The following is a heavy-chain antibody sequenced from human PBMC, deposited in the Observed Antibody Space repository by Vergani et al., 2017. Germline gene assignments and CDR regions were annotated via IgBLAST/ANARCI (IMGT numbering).Heavy chain of an antibody. Sequence: QVQLQESGPGLVRPSETLSLTCTVSGGSLSGYYWNWIRQTPGEGMEWIGYVEDSGYFNYNPSLKTRVSMSSDTSNNQFSLMLSSVTVAATAVYYCARSIVSRNPPDYFDTWGQGTLVTVSS. CDR3: ARSIVSRNPPDYFDT. V-gene: IGHV4-59*01. D-gene: IGHD1-14*01. CDR2: VEDSGYF. J-gene: IGHJ4*02. CDR1: GGSLSGYY.